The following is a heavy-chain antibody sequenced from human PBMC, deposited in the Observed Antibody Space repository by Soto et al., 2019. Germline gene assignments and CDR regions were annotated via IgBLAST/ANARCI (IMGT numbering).Heavy chain of an antibody. CDR1: GGSISSSSYY. V-gene: IGHV4-39*01. CDR2: IYYSGST. CDR3: ARREEWYFDL. D-gene: IGHD1-26*01. Sequence: ETLSLTCTVSGGSISSSSYYWGWIRQPPGKGLEWIGSIYYSGSTYYNPSLKSRVTISVDTSKNQFSLKLSSVTAADTAVYYCARREEWYFDLWGRGTLVTVSS. J-gene: IGHJ2*01.